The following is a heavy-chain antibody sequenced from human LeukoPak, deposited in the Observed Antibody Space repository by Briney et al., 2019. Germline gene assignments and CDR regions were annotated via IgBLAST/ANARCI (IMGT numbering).Heavy chain of an antibody. CDR3: ARRGIWMGGSGSYYTHRLPYNWFDP. D-gene: IGHD3-10*01. CDR1: GFTFSSYS. CDR2: ISSSSSTI. J-gene: IGHJ5*02. Sequence: GGSPRLSCAASGFTFSSYSMNWVRQAPGKGLEWVSYISSSSSTIYYADSVKGRFTISRDNAKNSLYLQMNSLRAEDTAVYYCARRGIWMGGSGSYYTHRLPYNWFDPWGQGTLVTVSS. V-gene: IGHV3-48*01.